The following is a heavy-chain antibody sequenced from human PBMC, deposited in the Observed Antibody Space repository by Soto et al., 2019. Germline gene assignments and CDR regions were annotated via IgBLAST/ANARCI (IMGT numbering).Heavy chain of an antibody. CDR2: VGGSGGST. J-gene: IGHJ4*02. D-gene: IGHD2-15*01. Sequence: EVHLLDSGGGLVQPGGSLRLSCAASGFTFSNYAMSWVRQAPGKGLEWVSGVGGSGGSTYYVDSVKGRFTISRDNSKDTLYLQMNSLRAEDTAVYYCAKSPLGYCSGGSCYPPHYFDYWGQGTLVTVSS. CDR3: AKSPLGYCSGGSCYPPHYFDY. V-gene: IGHV3-23*01. CDR1: GFTFSNYA.